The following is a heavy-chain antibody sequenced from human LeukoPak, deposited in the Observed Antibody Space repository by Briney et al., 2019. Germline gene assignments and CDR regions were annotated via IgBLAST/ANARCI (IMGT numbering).Heavy chain of an antibody. Sequence: ASVKVSCKASGYTFTSYDINWVRQATGQGLEWMGWMNPNSGNTGYAQKFQGRVTITRNTSISTAYMELSSLRSEDTAVYYCARGLAPFYYDDSIGYDSNWGQGTLVTVSS. CDR3: ARGLAPFYYDDSIGYDSN. CDR1: GYTFTSYD. V-gene: IGHV1-8*03. D-gene: IGHD3-22*01. CDR2: MNPNSGNT. J-gene: IGHJ4*02.